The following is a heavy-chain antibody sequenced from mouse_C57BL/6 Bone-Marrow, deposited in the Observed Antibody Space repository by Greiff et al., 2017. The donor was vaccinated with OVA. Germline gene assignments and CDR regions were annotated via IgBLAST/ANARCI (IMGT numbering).Heavy chain of an antibody. CDR2: IDPANGNT. Sequence: EVQLQQSVAELVRPGASVKLSCTASGFTINNTYMHCVKQRPEQGLVWIGRIDPANGNTKYAPKFQGKATITADTSSNTAYLQLSSLTSEDTAIXYCAREDYGSSYGYWYFDVWGTGTTVTVSS. J-gene: IGHJ1*03. CDR1: GFTINNTY. V-gene: IGHV14-3*01. D-gene: IGHD1-1*01. CDR3: AREDYGSSYGYWYFDV.